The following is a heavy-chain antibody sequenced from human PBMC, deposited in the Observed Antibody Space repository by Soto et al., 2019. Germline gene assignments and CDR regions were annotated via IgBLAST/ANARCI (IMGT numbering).Heavy chain of an antibody. J-gene: IGHJ6*02. Sequence: QVQLVQSGAEVKKPGSSVKVSCKASGGTFSSYAISWVRQAPGQGLEWMGGIIPISGTANYAQKFQGRVTITADESTSTAYMELSSRRSENTAVYYCAMSQGSSTSLEIYYYFYYGMDVWGQGTTVTVSS. CDR3: AMSQGSSTSLEIYYYFYYGMDV. D-gene: IGHD2-2*01. CDR2: IIPISGTA. CDR1: GGTFSSYA. V-gene: IGHV1-69*01.